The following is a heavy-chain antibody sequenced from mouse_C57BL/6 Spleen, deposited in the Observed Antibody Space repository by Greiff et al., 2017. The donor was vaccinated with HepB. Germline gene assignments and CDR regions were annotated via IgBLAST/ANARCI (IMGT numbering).Heavy chain of an antibody. D-gene: IGHD1-1*01. CDR3: ARYPLRLAMDY. CDR2: IRNKANGYTT. CDR1: GFTFTDYY. J-gene: IGHJ4*01. Sequence: EVKLVESGGGLVQPGGSLSLSCAASGFTFTDYYMSWVRQPPGKALEWLGFIRNKANGYTTEYSASVKGRFTISRDNSQSILYLQMNALRAEDSATYYCARYPLRLAMDYWGQGTSVTVSS. V-gene: IGHV7-3*01.